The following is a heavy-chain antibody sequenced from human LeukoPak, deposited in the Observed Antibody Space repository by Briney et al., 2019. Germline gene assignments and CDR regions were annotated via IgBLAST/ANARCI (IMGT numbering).Heavy chain of an antibody. Sequence: GASVKVSCKVSGYTLTELSMHWVRQAPGKGLEWMGGFDPEDGETIYAQKFRGRVTMTEDTSTDTAYMELSSLRSEDTAVYYCATQGKDYYYDSSGYYYWDYWGQGTLVTVSS. CDR2: FDPEDGET. V-gene: IGHV1-24*01. CDR1: GYTLTELS. D-gene: IGHD3-22*01. J-gene: IGHJ4*02. CDR3: ATQGKDYYYDSSGYYYWDY.